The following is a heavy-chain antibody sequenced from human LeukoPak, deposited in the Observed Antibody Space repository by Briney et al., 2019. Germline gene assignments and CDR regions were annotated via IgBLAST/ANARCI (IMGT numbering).Heavy chain of an antibody. Sequence: PGGSLRLSCAASGFTFSSYSMNWVRQAPGKGLEWVSSISSSSSYIYYADSVKGRFTISRDNAKNSLYLQMNSLRAEDTAVYYCARAKRPEDAFDIWGQGTMVTVSS. V-gene: IGHV3-21*01. CDR1: GFTFSSYS. CDR3: ARAKRPEDAFDI. J-gene: IGHJ3*02. CDR2: ISSSSSYI.